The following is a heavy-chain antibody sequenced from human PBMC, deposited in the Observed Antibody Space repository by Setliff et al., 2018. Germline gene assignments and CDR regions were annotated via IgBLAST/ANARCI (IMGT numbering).Heavy chain of an antibody. V-gene: IGHV1-18*01. J-gene: IGHJ4*02. CDR2: ISAYNGFI. CDR1: GYSFPSYG. CDR3: ARDRPMVVVADNLALFDY. Sequence: GGSVKVSCKASGYSFPSYGISWVRQAPGQGLEWMGWISAYNGFIIYAQMFQGRVIMTTDTSTSTAYMELRSLRSDDTAVYYCARDRPMVVVADNLALFDYWGQGTLVTVSS. D-gene: IGHD2-15*01.